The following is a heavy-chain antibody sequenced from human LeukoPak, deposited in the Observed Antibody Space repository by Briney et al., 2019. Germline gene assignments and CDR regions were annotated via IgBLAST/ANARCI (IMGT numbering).Heavy chain of an antibody. CDR1: GGTFSSYA. CDR2: IIPIFGTA. J-gene: IGHJ6*04. CDR3: ARADCSGGSCYRYYYYGMDV. V-gene: IGHV1-69*13. Sequence: SVKVSCKASGGTFSSYAISWVRQAPGQGLEWMGGIIPIFGTASYAQKFQGRVTITADESTSTAYMELSSLRSEDTAVYYCARADCSGGSCYRYYYYGMDVWGKGTTVTVSS. D-gene: IGHD2-15*01.